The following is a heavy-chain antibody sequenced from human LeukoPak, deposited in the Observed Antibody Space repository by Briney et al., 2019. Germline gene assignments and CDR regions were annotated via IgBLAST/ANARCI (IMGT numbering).Heavy chain of an antibody. J-gene: IGHJ6*03. CDR2: IYYSGGT. CDR1: GGSISSYN. CDR3: VRGITIFGVVINYYYMDV. Sequence: PSETLSLTCTVSGGSISSYNWSWVRQPPGKGLEWIWYIYYSGGTNYYPSLTSRVTTSLDTTKNNFSLMHISVPAADKAVFYYVRGITIFGVVINYYYMDVWGKGTTVTVSS. D-gene: IGHD3-3*01. V-gene: IGHV4-59*01.